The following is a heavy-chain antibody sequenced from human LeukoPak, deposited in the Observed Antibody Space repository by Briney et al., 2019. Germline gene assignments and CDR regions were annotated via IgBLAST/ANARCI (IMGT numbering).Heavy chain of an antibody. CDR3: AKYPGRGYSYGSPFDY. CDR1: GFTFSSYA. D-gene: IGHD5-18*01. CDR2: ISGSGGST. J-gene: IGHJ4*02. Sequence: GGSLRLSCAASGFTFSSYAMSWVRQAPGQGLEWVSAISGSGGSTYYADSVKGRFTISRDNSKNTLYLQMNSLRAEDTAVYYCAKYPGRGYSYGSPFDYWGQGTLVTVSS. V-gene: IGHV3-23*01.